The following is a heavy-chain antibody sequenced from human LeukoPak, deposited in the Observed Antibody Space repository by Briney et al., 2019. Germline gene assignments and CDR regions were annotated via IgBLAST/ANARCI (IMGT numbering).Heavy chain of an antibody. V-gene: IGHV1-8*01. J-gene: IGHJ4*02. CDR1: GYTFTSYD. Sequence: GASVKVSCKASGYTFTSYDINWVRQAPGQGLEWMGWMSPNSGDTGYAQKFQGRVSMTRDTSISTAYMELSSLRSEDTAVYYCASNPPNTGDFYYWGLGSLVTVSS. CDR2: MSPNSGDT. D-gene: IGHD1-1*01. CDR3: ASNPPNTGDFYY.